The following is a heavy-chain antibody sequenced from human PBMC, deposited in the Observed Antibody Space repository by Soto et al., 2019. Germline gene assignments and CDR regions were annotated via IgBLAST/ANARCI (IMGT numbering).Heavy chain of an antibody. CDR3: ATDLFKGVDFYDSSGYVY. V-gene: IGHV1-24*01. Sequence: VASVKVSCKVSGYTLTELSMHWVRQAPGKGLEWMGGFDPEDGETIYAQKFQGRVTMTEDTSTDTAYMELSSLRSEDTAVYYCATDLFKGVDFYDSSGYVYWGQGTLVTVSS. CDR1: GYTLTELS. D-gene: IGHD3-22*01. J-gene: IGHJ4*02. CDR2: FDPEDGET.